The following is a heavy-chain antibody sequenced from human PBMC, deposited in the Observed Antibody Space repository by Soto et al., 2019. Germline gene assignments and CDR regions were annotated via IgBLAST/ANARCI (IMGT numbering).Heavy chain of an antibody. CDR3: ASSVAAAGTMDKFDY. D-gene: IGHD6-13*01. CDR1: GFTFSTYT. Sequence: EVQLVESGGGLVKPGGSLRLSCTASGFTFSTYTMNWVRQAPGKGLEWVSSISSRSSFIYYADSVKGRFTISRDNAKNARDLQRNAGTAGDTAVYYCASSVAAAGTMDKFDYWGQGTLVTVSS. J-gene: IGHJ4*02. CDR2: ISSRSSFI. V-gene: IGHV3-21*01.